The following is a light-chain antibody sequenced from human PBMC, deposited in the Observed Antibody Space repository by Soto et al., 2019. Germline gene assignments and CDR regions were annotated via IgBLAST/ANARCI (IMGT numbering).Light chain of an antibody. J-gene: IGLJ2*01. V-gene: IGLV1-51*02. CDR3: GTWDSSLSAGL. CDR2: ESH. CDR1: SSNIGKNF. Sequence: QSVLTQPPSVSAAPGEKVTISCSGSSSNIGKNFVSWYQQLPGTAPKLLIYESHKRPSGIPDRFSGSKSGTSATLDITGLQTGDEANYYCGTWDSSLSAGLFGGGTQLTVL.